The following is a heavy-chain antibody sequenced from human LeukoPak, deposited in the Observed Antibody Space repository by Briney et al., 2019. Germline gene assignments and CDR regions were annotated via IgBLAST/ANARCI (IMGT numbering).Heavy chain of an antibody. CDR1: GGSISSSNW. Sequence: PSETLSLTCAVSGGSISSSNWWSWVRQPPGKGLEWIGEIYHSGSTNYNPSLKSRVTISVDTSKNQFSLKLSSVTAADTAVYYCARVGPTYYDFWSGYSTPYYFDYWGQGTLVTVSS. CDR2: IYHSGST. CDR3: ARVGPTYYDFWSGYSTPYYFDY. J-gene: IGHJ4*02. D-gene: IGHD3-3*01. V-gene: IGHV4-4*02.